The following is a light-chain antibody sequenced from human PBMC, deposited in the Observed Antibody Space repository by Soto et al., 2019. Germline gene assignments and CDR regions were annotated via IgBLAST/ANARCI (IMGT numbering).Light chain of an antibody. V-gene: IGLV2-8*01. CDR2: EVV. CDR3: KSYAGSNTYV. CDR1: KNDIGVYDF. J-gene: IGLJ1*01. Sequence: QSVLTPPPSASGSPGQSVTISCTGNKNDIGVYDFVSWYQHHPGKAPRLIIYEVVQRPSGVPDRFSGSKSGNTASLTVSGLHAADEADYFCKSYAGSNTYVFGSGTKVTVL.